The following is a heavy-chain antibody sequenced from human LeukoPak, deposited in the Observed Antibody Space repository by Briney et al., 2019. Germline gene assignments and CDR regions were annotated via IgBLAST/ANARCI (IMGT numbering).Heavy chain of an antibody. CDR1: GFTFSSYA. D-gene: IGHD2-21*02. CDR3: ARAYCGGDCPFDY. Sequence: RSLRLSCAASGFTFSSYAMHWVRQAPGKGLEWVAVISYDGSNKYYADSVKGRFTISRDNSKNTLYLQMNSLRAEDTAVYYCARAYCGGDCPFDYWGQGTLVTVSS. V-gene: IGHV3-30-3*01. J-gene: IGHJ4*02. CDR2: ISYDGSNK.